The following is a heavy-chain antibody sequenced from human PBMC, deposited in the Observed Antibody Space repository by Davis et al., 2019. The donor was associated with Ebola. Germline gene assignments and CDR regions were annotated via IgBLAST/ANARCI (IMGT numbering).Heavy chain of an antibody. CDR1: AYTFTSFG. V-gene: IGHV1-8*01. D-gene: IGHD3-16*01. Sequence: ASVKVSCKASAYTFTSFGISWVRQATGQGLEWMGWMNPNSGNTGYAQKFQGRVTMTRNTSISTAYMELSSLRSEDTAVYYCARIWGYSFRSFKYYNGVDVWGQGATVTVSS. CDR2: MNPNSGNT. J-gene: IGHJ6*02. CDR3: ARIWGYSFRSFKYYNGVDV.